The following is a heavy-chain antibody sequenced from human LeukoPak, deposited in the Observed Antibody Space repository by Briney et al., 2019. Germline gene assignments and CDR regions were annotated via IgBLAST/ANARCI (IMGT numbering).Heavy chain of an antibody. CDR1: GGSISSYY. J-gene: IGHJ5*02. V-gene: IGHV4-59*01. CDR2: IYYSGST. Sequence: SETLSLTCTVSGGSISSYYWSWIRQPPGKGLEWIGYIYYSGSTNYNPSLKSRVTISVDTSKNQFSLKLSSVTAADTAVYYCARGARFYDILTGYYIGPFDPWGQGTLVTASS. CDR3: ARGARFYDILTGYYIGPFDP. D-gene: IGHD3-9*01.